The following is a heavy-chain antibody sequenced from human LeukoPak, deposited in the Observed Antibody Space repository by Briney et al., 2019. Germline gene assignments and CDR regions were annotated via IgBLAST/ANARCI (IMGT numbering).Heavy chain of an antibody. D-gene: IGHD1-26*01. Sequence: GGSLRLSCAASGFTFSSCGMHWVRQAPGKGLEWVAVISYDGSNKYYADSVKGRFTISRDNSKDTLYLQMNSLRAEDTAVYYCAKLSGSYRLDAFDIWGQGTMVTVSS. CDR2: ISYDGSNK. CDR3: AKLSGSYRLDAFDI. V-gene: IGHV3-30*18. CDR1: GFTFSSCG. J-gene: IGHJ3*02.